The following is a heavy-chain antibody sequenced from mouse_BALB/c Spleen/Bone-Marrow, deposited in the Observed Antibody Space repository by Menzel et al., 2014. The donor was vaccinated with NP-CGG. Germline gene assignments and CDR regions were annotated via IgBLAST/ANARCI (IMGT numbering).Heavy chain of an antibody. CDR2: INSGGVNT. D-gene: IGHD4-1*01. CDR1: GFTFSSYG. V-gene: IGHV5-6*02. J-gene: IGHJ4*01. Sequence: EVKLMESGGDLVKPGGSLKLSCAASGFTFSSYGMSWVRQTPDKRLEGVATINSGGVNTYYIDSVKGRFSISRDNAKNTLYLQMSSLKSEDTAMYHCARRGNWDGRAAMDYWGQGTSVTVSS. CDR3: ARRGNWDGRAAMDY.